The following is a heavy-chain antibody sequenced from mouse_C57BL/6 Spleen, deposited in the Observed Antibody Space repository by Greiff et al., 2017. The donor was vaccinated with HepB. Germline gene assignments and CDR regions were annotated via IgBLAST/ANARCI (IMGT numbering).Heavy chain of an antibody. CDR3: ARLEDYDSWYFDV. V-gene: IGHV5-9*01. D-gene: IGHD2-4*01. CDR2: ISGGGGNT. J-gene: IGHJ1*03. Sequence: DVQLVESGGGLVKPGGSLKLSCAASGFTFSSYTMSWVRQTPEKRLEWVATISGGGGNTYYPDSVKGRFTISRDNAKNTLYLQMSSLRSEDTALYYCARLEDYDSWYFDVWGTGTTVTVSS. CDR1: GFTFSSYT.